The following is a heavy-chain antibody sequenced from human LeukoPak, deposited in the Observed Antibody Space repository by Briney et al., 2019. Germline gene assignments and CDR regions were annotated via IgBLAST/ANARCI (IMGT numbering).Heavy chain of an antibody. Sequence: SETLSLTCTVSGGSISNGDYYWTWIRQHPGKGLEWIGYIYYSGSAYYNPSLKSRVVISVDTSKNQFSLKLKSVTAADTAVYYCARDRRWLRFHGFDIWGQGTMVTVSS. J-gene: IGHJ3*02. V-gene: IGHV4-31*03. CDR3: ARDRRWLRFHGFDI. CDR2: IYYSGSA. CDR1: GGSISNGDYY. D-gene: IGHD5-12*01.